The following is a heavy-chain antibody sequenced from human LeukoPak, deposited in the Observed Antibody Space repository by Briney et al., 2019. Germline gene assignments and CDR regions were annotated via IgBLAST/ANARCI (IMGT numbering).Heavy chain of an antibody. Sequence: PGGSLRLSCAASGFTFSSYAMSWVRQAPGKGLEWVSAISGSGGSTYYADSVKGRFTISRDNSKNTLYLQMNSLRAEDTAVYYCAKDLRFGELLSPSGMDVWGQGTTVTVSS. CDR1: GFTFSSYA. CDR2: ISGSGGST. D-gene: IGHD3-10*01. V-gene: IGHV3-23*01. CDR3: AKDLRFGELLSPSGMDV. J-gene: IGHJ6*02.